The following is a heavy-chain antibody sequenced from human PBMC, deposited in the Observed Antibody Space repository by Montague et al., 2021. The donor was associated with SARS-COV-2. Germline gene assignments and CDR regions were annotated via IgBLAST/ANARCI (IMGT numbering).Heavy chain of an antibody. CDR3: ARSYYDILTAYYTPFDY. J-gene: IGHJ4*02. D-gene: IGHD3-9*01. Sequence: PALVTPPQPLTLTCTFSGFSLSTSGMRASWICQPPGKALEWLARIAWDDDKFYSTSLKTRLTISKDTSKNQVVLTMTNMDPVDTATYYCARSYYDILTAYYTPFDYWGQGTLVTVSS. CDR1: GFSLSTSGMR. CDR2: IAWDDDK. V-gene: IGHV2-70*04.